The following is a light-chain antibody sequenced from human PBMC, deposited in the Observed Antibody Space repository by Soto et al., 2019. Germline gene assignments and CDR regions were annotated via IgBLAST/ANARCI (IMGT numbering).Light chain of an antibody. Sequence: EIVMTQSPATLSVSPGERATLSCRASQSVSSNLAWYEQKPGQAPRLLIYGASARATNIPARFSGSGSGTEFPLTISSLQSEYFAVYCCQQYNNWTPTFGQGTKVEIK. V-gene: IGKV3-15*01. J-gene: IGKJ1*01. CDR1: QSVSSN. CDR3: QQYNNWTPT. CDR2: GAS.